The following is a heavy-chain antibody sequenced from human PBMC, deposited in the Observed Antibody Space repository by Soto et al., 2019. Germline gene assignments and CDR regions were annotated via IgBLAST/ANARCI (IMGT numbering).Heavy chain of an antibody. J-gene: IGHJ4*02. Sequence: QVQLVESGGGLVKPGGSLRLSCAASGFTFSDYYMSWIRQAPGKGLEWVSYISSSSSYTNYADSVKGRFTISRDNAKNSLYLQMNSLRAEDTAVYYCARDRGYNWPFDYWGQGTLVTVSS. CDR2: ISSSSSYT. V-gene: IGHV3-11*05. D-gene: IGHD5-12*01. CDR1: GFTFSDYY. CDR3: ARDRGYNWPFDY.